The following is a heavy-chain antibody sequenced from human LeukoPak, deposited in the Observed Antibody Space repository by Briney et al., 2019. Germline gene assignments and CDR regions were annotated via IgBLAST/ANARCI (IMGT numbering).Heavy chain of an antibody. CDR1: GFTFSSCA. CDR2: ISGSGGST. J-gene: IGHJ4*02. CDR3: ARLVWDTTMADGDIDS. Sequence: GGSLRLSCAASGFTFSSCAMSWVRQAPGKGLEWISAISGSGGSTYYADSMKGRFTISRDDSKNTLYLQMNSLRAEDTAMYYCARLVWDTTMADGDIDSWGQGNLLIVSS. D-gene: IGHD5-18*01. V-gene: IGHV3-23*01.